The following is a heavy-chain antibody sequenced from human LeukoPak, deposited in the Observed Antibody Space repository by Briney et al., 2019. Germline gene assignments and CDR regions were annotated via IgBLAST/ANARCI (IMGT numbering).Heavy chain of an antibody. Sequence: GGSLRLSCAASGFTFSSYSMNWVRQAPGKGLEWVSSISSSSNYIYYADSVKGRFTISRDNAKNSLYLQMNSLGAEDTAVYYCARDESSSIAARPVFHDYWGQGTLVTVSS. CDR2: ISSSSNYI. CDR1: GFTFSSYS. V-gene: IGHV3-21*01. CDR3: ARDESSSIAARPVFHDY. D-gene: IGHD6-6*01. J-gene: IGHJ4*02.